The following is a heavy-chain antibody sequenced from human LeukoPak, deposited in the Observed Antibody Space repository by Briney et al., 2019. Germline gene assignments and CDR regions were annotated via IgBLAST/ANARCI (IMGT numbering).Heavy chain of an antibody. J-gene: IGHJ4*02. CDR2: IKEDGSVN. CDR1: GFTFTGSW. Sequence: GGSLRLSCTASGFTFTGSWMAWVRQAPGKGLEWVANIKEDGSVNQYVDSVKGRFTISRDNAKNSLCLQMNSLRAEDTAVYFCAKDSSGALDYWGQGALVTVSS. CDR3: AKDSSGALDY. D-gene: IGHD3-10*01. V-gene: IGHV3-7*01.